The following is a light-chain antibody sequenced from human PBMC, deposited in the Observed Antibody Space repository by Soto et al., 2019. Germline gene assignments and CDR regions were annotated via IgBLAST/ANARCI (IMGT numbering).Light chain of an antibody. J-gene: IGKJ5*01. V-gene: IGKV1-5*01. CDR2: DAS. CDR1: QSISSW. Sequence: DIQMTQSPSTLSASVCDRVTITCLASQSISSWLAWYQQKPGKAPKLLIYDASSLESGVPSRFSGSGSGTEFTLTISSLQPEDFATYYCQQLHDYPITFGQGTRLEI. CDR3: QQLHDYPIT.